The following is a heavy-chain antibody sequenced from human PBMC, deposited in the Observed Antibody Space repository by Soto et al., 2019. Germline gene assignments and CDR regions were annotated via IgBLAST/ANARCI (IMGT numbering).Heavy chain of an antibody. D-gene: IGHD3-10*01. CDR3: ASKFGELLADAFDI. J-gene: IGHJ3*02. CDR1: GGSLSRRNW. Sequence: ASGALSLTCAVSGGSLSRRNWWRWVRQPPGKGLEWIGEIYHSGSTNYNPSLKSRVTISVDKSKNQFSLKLSSVTAADTAVYYCASKFGELLADAFDIWGQGTMVTVSS. V-gene: IGHV4-4*02. CDR2: IYHSGST.